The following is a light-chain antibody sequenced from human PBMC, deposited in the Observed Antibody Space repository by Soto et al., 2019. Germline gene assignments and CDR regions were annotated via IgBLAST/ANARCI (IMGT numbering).Light chain of an antibody. J-gene: IGKJ1*01. Sequence: DIQMTQSPSTLSASVGDRVTITCRASQNINSWLAWYQQKPGKAPNIMIYDASTLESGVPSRFRGSGSGTEFTLTISSLQPEDFATYYCQQFHSFSRTFGQGTKVDIK. CDR3: QQFHSFSRT. V-gene: IGKV1-5*01. CDR1: QNINSW. CDR2: DAS.